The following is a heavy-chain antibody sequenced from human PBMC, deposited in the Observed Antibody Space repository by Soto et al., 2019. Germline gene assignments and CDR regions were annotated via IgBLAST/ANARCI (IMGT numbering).Heavy chain of an antibody. D-gene: IGHD3-10*01. Sequence: GGSLRLSCAASGFTFSSYGMHWVRQAPGKGLEWVAVISYDGSNKYYADSVKGRFTISRDNSKNTLYLQMNSLRAEDTAVYYCAKDLSLVRGPMPYWGQGTLVTVSS. CDR1: GFTFSSYG. J-gene: IGHJ4*02. CDR3: AKDLSLVRGPMPY. V-gene: IGHV3-30*18. CDR2: ISYDGSNK.